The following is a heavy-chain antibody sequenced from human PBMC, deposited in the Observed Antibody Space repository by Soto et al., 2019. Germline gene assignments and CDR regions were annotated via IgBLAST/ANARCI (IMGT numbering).Heavy chain of an antibody. D-gene: IGHD4-17*01. CDR3: ARVGKNDYGDYFYGMDV. Sequence: QVQLVQSGAEVKKPGSSVKVSCKASGGTFSTYAISWVRQAPGQGLEWMGGIIPIFGTANYAQKFQDRVTMTADESTSTAYMELSSLRSEDTAVYYCARVGKNDYGDYFYGMDVWGQGTTVTVSS. V-gene: IGHV1-69*01. J-gene: IGHJ6*02. CDR1: GGTFSTYA. CDR2: IIPIFGTA.